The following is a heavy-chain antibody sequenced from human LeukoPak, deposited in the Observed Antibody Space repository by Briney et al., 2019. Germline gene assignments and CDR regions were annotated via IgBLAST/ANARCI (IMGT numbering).Heavy chain of an antibody. CDR2: IHHSGST. J-gene: IGHJ4*02. CDR3: AREVGYCFDY. CDR1: GYSISSGYY. D-gene: IGHD3-16*01. V-gene: IGHV4-38-2*02. Sequence: SETLSLTCTVSGYSISSGYYWGWIRQPPGKGLEWIGSIHHSGSTYYNPSLKSRVTISVDTSKNQFSLKLSSVTAADTAVYYCAREVGYCFDYWGQGTLVTVSS.